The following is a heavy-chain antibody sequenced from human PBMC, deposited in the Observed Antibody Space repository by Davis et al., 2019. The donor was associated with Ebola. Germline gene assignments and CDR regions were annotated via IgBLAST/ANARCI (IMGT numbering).Heavy chain of an antibody. J-gene: IGHJ1*01. CDR2: ISYDGNEI. D-gene: IGHD3-3*02. Sequence: GESLKISCEASGFNFGAYGMHWVRQAPGKGLEWVAFISYDGNEIHFGDPVKGRFTISRDNSRKTLYMQMNNLGTEDTAMYYCAKLHFGSVPGGGDRGGGNWGQGTLVTVSS. V-gene: IGHV3-30*02. CDR1: GFNFGAYG. CDR3: AKLHFGSVPGGGDRGGGN.